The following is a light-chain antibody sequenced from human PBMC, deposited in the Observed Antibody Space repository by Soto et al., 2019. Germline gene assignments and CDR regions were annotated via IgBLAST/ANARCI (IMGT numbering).Light chain of an antibody. J-gene: IGLJ1*01. Sequence: QSVLTQPPSVSGSPGQSITVSCTGSSSNIGGNSVSWYQQLPGTAPKLLIYDDNKRPSGIPDRFSGSKSGTSATLGITGFQTGDEADYYCGSWDSSLSAYVFGTGTKVTVL. V-gene: IGLV1-51*01. CDR2: DDN. CDR1: SSNIGGNS. CDR3: GSWDSSLSAYV.